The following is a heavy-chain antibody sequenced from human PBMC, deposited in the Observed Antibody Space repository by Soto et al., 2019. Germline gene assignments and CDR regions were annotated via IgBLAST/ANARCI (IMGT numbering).Heavy chain of an antibody. J-gene: IGHJ4*02. Sequence: QVQLVESGGGVVQPGRSLRLSCAASGFSFSSYAMHWVRQAPGKGLEWVAVISHDGSRTKFADFVEGRFLVFRDNSNSKLFLQMASLKPVDWPVYYCTDELACGDFWRCLEYWGQGALVTVAS. D-gene: IGHD3-3*01. CDR2: ISHDGSRT. CDR1: GFSFSSYA. V-gene: IGHV3-30*18. CDR3: TDELACGDFWRCLEY.